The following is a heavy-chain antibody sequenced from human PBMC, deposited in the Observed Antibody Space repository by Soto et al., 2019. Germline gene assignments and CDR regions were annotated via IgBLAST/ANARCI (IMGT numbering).Heavy chain of an antibody. J-gene: IGHJ4*02. CDR1: GGSISSGGYS. V-gene: IGHV4-30-2*01. CDR2: IYHSGST. D-gene: IGHD1-1*01. Sequence: SETLSLTCAVSGGSISSGGYSWSWIRQPPGKGLEWIGYIYHSGSTYYNPSLKSRVTISVDRSKNQFSLKLSSVTAADTAVYYCARADWNDLYYFDYWGQGTLVTVSS. CDR3: ARADWNDLYYFDY.